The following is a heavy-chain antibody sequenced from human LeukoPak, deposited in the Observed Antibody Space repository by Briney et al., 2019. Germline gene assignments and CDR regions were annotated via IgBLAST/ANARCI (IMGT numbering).Heavy chain of an antibody. Sequence: PGGSLRLSCAASGFTFSSYWMHWVRQAPGKGLVWVSRINSDGSSTSYADSMKGRFTISRDNAKNTLYLQMNSLRAEDTAVYYCARAFGVVIPYDAFDIWGQGTMVTVSS. CDR1: GFTFSSYW. J-gene: IGHJ3*02. D-gene: IGHD3-3*01. CDR3: ARAFGVVIPYDAFDI. V-gene: IGHV3-74*01. CDR2: INSDGSST.